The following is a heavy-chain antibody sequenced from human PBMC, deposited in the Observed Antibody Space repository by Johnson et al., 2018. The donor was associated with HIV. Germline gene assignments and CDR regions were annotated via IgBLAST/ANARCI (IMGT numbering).Heavy chain of an antibody. Sequence: VQLVESGGGLVQPGGSLRMSCVASGFTFSTYGMTWVRQAPGKGLEWVSYISSSGSTIYYADSVKGRFTISRDNAKNSLYLQMNSLRAEDTAVYYCARGGWGDAVDIWGQGTMVTVSS. CDR2: ISSSGSTI. D-gene: IGHD3-16*01. CDR1: GFTFSTYG. CDR3: ARGGWGDAVDI. V-gene: IGHV3-48*04. J-gene: IGHJ3*02.